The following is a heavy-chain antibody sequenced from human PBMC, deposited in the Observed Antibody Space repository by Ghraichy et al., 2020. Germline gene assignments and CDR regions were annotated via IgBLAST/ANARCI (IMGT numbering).Heavy chain of an antibody. D-gene: IGHD2-21*01. CDR3: ARRRFYCGMDY. CDR1: GGSIISSSQY. Sequence: SETLSLTCTVSGGSIISSSQYWVWIRQSPGKGLEWIGSMSNSGTAYYNPSLKSRVTISVDTSRNQFSLRLTSMTAADTAVYYCARRRFYCGMDYWGQGILVTVSS. CDR2: MSNSGTA. J-gene: IGHJ4*02. V-gene: IGHV4-39*01.